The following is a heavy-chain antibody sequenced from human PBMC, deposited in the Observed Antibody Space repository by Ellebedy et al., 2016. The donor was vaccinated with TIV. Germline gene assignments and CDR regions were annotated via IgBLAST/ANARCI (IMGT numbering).Heavy chain of an antibody. J-gene: IGHJ6*03. Sequence: GESLKISCAASGFAFGAFCMNWVRQAPGKGLEWVSSISTISDDVHHADSVKGRFTISRDNAKKSIYLQMNNLRPEDTAVYYCARFSRGAPFVDYLYYMDVWGKGTAVTVSS. V-gene: IGHV3-21*01. CDR2: ISTISDDV. CDR3: ARFSRGAPFVDYLYYMDV. CDR1: GFAFGAFC. D-gene: IGHD2-15*01.